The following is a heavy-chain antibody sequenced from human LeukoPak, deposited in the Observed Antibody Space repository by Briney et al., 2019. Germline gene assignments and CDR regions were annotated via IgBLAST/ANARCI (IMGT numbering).Heavy chain of an antibody. J-gene: IGHJ4*02. V-gene: IGHV4-59*08. CDR1: GGSISSYY. CDR2: IYYSGST. Sequence: SETLSLTCTVSGGSISSYYWSWIRQPPGKGLGWIGYIYYSGSTNYNPSLKSRVTISVDTSKNQFSLKLSSVTAADTAVYYCAGHHPRNTVDFWGQGTLVTVSS. D-gene: IGHD2/OR15-2a*01. CDR3: AGHHPRNTVDF.